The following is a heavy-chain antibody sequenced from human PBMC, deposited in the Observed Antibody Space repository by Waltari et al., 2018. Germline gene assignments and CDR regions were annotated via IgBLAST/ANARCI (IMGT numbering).Heavy chain of an antibody. V-gene: IGHV3-48*01. CDR3: ARELYSSSWYAYYYYGMDV. Sequence: EVQLVESGGGLVQPGGSLRLSCAASGFTFSSYSMNWVRQAPGKGLEWVSYISSSSSTIYYADSVKGRFTISRDNAKNSLYLQMNSLRAEDTAVYYCARELYSSSWYAYYYYGMDVWGQGTTVTVSS. CDR2: ISSSSSTI. CDR1: GFTFSSYS. J-gene: IGHJ6*02. D-gene: IGHD6-13*01.